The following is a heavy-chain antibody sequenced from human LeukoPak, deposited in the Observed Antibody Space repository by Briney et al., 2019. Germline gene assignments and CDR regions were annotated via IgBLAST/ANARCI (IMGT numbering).Heavy chain of an antibody. D-gene: IGHD3-22*01. CDR3: AKDTHGGSSGYYYGFDH. J-gene: IGHJ4*02. Sequence: GGSLRLSCAASGFTFSSYAMSWVRQAPGKGLEWVSAISGSGGSTYYADSVKGRFTISRDNSKNTLYLQMNSLRAEDAAVYYCAKDTHGGSSGYYYGFDHWGQGTLVTVSS. V-gene: IGHV3-23*01. CDR1: GFTFSSYA. CDR2: ISGSGGST.